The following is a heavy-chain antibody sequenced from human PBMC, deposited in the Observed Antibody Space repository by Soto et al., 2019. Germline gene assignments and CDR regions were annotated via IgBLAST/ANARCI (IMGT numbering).Heavy chain of an antibody. V-gene: IGHV3-33*01. D-gene: IGHD2-21*02. J-gene: IGHJ6*02. Sequence: QVQLVESGGGVVQPGRSLRLSCAASGFTFSSYGMHWVRQAPGKGLAWVAVIWYDGSNTYYADSVKGRFTISRDNSKNTLYLQMNSLRAEDTAVYYCARDDSVVETAMAPLGYGMDVWGQGTTVTVSS. CDR2: IWYDGSNT. CDR3: ARDDSVVETAMAPLGYGMDV. CDR1: GFTFSSYG.